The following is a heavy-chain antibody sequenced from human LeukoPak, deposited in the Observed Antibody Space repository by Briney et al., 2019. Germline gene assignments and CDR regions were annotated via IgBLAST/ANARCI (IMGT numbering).Heavy chain of an antibody. CDR3: VREDGRVQYCDATNCYRYNWFDP. Sequence: PSETLSLTCAVYGGSFSGHYWTWIRQPPGKGLEWIGEINHGGTTTYSPSLKSRVTISIDRSKNQFSLRLSSVTAADAAVYYCVREDGRVQYCDATNCYRYNWFDPWGQGTLVTISS. CDR2: INHGGTT. V-gene: IGHV4-34*01. CDR1: GGSFSGHY. J-gene: IGHJ5*02. D-gene: IGHD2-21*01.